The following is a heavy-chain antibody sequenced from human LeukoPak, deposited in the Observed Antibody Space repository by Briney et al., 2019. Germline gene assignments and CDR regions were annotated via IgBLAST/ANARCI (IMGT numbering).Heavy chain of an antibody. D-gene: IGHD5-12*01. J-gene: IGHJ2*01. CDR3: ARQRRDGYPWWYFDL. CDR1: GGSISSGGYS. V-gene: IGHV4-61*08. Sequence: SETLSLTCAVSGGSISSGGYSWSWIRQPPGKGLEWIGYIYYSGSTNYNPSLKSRVTISVDTSKNQFSLKLSSVTAADTAVYYCARQRRDGYPWWYFDLWGRGTLVTVSS. CDR2: IYYSGST.